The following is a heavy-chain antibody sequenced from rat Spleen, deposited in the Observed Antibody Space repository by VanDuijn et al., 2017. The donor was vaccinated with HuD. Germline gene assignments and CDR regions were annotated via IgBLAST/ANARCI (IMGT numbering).Heavy chain of an antibody. CDR1: GFTFSDYD. Sequence: EVQLVESGGGLVQPGRSLKLSCSVSGFTFSDYDMAWVRRAPKKGLEWVATIRHDGSSTNYGDSVKGRFTISRDSAKSTLYLQMDSLRSEDTATYYCARSVFDYWGQGVMVTVSS. V-gene: IGHV5-7*01. J-gene: IGHJ2*01. CDR2: IRHDGSST. CDR3: ARSVFDY.